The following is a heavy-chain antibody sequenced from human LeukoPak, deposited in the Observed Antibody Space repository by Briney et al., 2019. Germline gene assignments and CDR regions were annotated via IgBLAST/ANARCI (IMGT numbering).Heavy chain of an antibody. CDR3: ARILRYFDWSPAGWFDP. Sequence: GGSLRLSCAASGFPFSTYTMNWVRQAPGKGLEWVSAISGSGGSTYYADSVKGRFTISRDNSKNTLYLQMNSLRAEDTAVYYCARILRYFDWSPAGWFDPWGQGTLVTVSS. V-gene: IGHV3-23*01. J-gene: IGHJ5*02. CDR2: ISGSGGST. D-gene: IGHD3-9*01. CDR1: GFPFSTYT.